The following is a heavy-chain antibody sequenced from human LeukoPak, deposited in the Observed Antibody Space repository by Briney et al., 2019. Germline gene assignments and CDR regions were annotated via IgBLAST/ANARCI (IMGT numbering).Heavy chain of an antibody. CDR3: ARDHDVLTGRSFDL. CDR1: GYTFTIYA. D-gene: IGHD3-9*01. V-gene: IGHV1-3*03. Sequence: ASVKVSCKASGYTFTIYAVHWVRQAPGQRPEWLGWINTCNGNTKYSKDFQDRVTFSRDTPGTTAYIELSSLRSEDTAVYYCARDHDVLTGRSFDLWGQGTLVTVSS. CDR2: INTCNGNT. J-gene: IGHJ4*02.